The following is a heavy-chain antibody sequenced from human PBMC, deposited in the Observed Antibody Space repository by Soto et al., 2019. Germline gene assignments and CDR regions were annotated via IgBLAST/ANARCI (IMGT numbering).Heavy chain of an antibody. CDR3: ARVSHLGYDYIWGSYRPLGY. V-gene: IGHV3-7*01. CDR2: IKQDGSEK. Sequence: GGSLRLSCAASGFTFSSYWMSWVRQAPGKGLEWVANIKQDGSEKYYVDSVKGRFTISRDNAKNSLYLQMNSLRAEDTAVYYCARVSHLGYDYIWGSYRPLGYWGQGTLVTVSS. J-gene: IGHJ4*02. CDR1: GFTFSSYW. D-gene: IGHD3-16*02.